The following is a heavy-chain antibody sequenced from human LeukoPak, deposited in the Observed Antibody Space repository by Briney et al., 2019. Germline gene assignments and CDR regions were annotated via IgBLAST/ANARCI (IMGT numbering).Heavy chain of an antibody. CDR1: GGTFSSYA. Sequence: ASVKVSCKASGGTFSSYAISWVRQAPGQGLEWMGWINTNTGNPTYAQGFTGRFAFSLDTSVSTAYLQISSLKAEDTAVYYCARGARGGVPPEDYWGQGTLVTVSS. V-gene: IGHV7-4-1*02. J-gene: IGHJ4*02. D-gene: IGHD3-16*01. CDR3: ARGARGGVPPEDY. CDR2: INTNTGNP.